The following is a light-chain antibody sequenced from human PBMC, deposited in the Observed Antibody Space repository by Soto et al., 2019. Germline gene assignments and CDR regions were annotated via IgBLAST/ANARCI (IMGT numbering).Light chain of an antibody. J-gene: IGLJ2*01. V-gene: IGLV2-18*01. Sequence: QSALTQPPSVSGSPGQSVTIPCTAASSDLGSYNRVSWYQQPPGTAPKLIIYEVTNRPSGVPDRFSGSKSGDTASLSISGLQAEDEATYYCSLYTTTSTRVVFGGVTKLTVL. CDR3: SLYTTTSTRVV. CDR2: EVT. CDR1: SSDLGSYNR.